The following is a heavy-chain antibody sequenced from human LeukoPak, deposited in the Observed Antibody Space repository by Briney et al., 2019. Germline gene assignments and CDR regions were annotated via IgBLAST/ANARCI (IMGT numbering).Heavy chain of an antibody. J-gene: IGHJ4*02. CDR2: ISSSSSYI. Sequence: GGSLRLSCAASGFTFSSYSMNWVRQAPGKGLEWVSSISSSSSYIYYADSVKGRFTISRDNAKNSLYLQMNSLRAEDTAVYYCARVTSQLLSRHSDYWGQGTLVTVSS. V-gene: IGHV3-21*01. D-gene: IGHD2-2*01. CDR1: GFTFSSYS. CDR3: ARVTSQLLSRHSDY.